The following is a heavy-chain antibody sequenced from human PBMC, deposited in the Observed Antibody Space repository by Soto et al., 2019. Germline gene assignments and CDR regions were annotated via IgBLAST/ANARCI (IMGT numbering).Heavy chain of an antibody. D-gene: IGHD2-2*01. CDR1: GGSITSGGYS. CDR3: ARKVPAALSPWFDP. V-gene: IGHV4-30-2*01. Sequence: TLSLTCAVSGGSITSGGYSWTWIRQPPGKGLEWIGFIYQSGSTRYNPTLKTRVTISVDRSKNQLSLKLSSVTAADTAVYYCARKVPAALSPWFDPWGQGTLVTVSS. CDR2: IYQSGST. J-gene: IGHJ5*02.